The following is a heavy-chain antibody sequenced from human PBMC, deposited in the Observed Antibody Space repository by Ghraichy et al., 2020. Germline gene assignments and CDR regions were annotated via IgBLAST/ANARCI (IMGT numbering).Heavy chain of an antibody. J-gene: IGHJ4*02. D-gene: IGHD3-22*01. CDR3: ARHTNAYYELFY. CDR2: ISDSGDT. CDR1: GDSIKNKY. V-gene: IGHV4-59*01. Sequence: SETLSLTCTVFGDSIKNKYWSWIRQPPGKGLEWIGYISDSGDTDYNPSLKSRVTMSRDTSINTFSLTLTSVTAADTAAYYCARHTNAYYELFYWGPGILVTVSS.